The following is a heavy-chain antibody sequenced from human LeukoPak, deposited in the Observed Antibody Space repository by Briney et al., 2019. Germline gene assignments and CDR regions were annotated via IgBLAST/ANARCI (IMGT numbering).Heavy chain of an antibody. CDR1: SGSISTYY. Sequence: SETLSLTCTVSSGSISTYYWSWIRQSPGKGLEWIGYIYYSGSTNYNPSLKSRVTISVDTSKNQFSLKLSSVTAADTAVYYCARDFHYDSSGYYSPALGYWGQGTLVTVSS. CDR2: IYYSGST. V-gene: IGHV4-59*01. CDR3: ARDFHYDSSGYYSPALGY. D-gene: IGHD3-22*01. J-gene: IGHJ4*02.